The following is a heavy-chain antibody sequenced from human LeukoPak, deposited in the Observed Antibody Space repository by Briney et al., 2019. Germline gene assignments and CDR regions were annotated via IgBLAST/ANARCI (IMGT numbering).Heavy chain of an antibody. CDR1: GFTFSSYG. Sequence: GGTLRLSCAASGFTFSSYGMSWVRQAPGKGLEWVSAISGSGGSTYYADSVKGRFTISRDNSKNTLYLQMNSLRAEDTAVYYCARAVGWLPYFDYWGQGTLVTVSS. D-gene: IGHD5-18*01. CDR2: ISGSGGST. CDR3: ARAVGWLPYFDY. V-gene: IGHV3-23*01. J-gene: IGHJ4*02.